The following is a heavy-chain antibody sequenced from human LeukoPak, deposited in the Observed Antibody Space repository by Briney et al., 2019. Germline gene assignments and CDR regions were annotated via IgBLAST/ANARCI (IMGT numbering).Heavy chain of an antibody. CDR1: GGSISSSSYY. CDR2: IYYSGST. Sequence: SETLCLTCTVSGGSISSSSYYWGWIRQPPGQGLEWIGSIYYSGSTYYNPSLKSRVTISVDTSKNQFSLKLSSVTAADTAVYYCARGDSGYEPLDYWGQGTLVTVSS. CDR3: ARGDSGYEPLDY. J-gene: IGHJ4*02. D-gene: IGHD5-12*01. V-gene: IGHV4-39*07.